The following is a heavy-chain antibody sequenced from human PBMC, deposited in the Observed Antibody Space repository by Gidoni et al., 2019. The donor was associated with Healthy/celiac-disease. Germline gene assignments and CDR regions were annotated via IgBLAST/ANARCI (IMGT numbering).Heavy chain of an antibody. CDR3: AKDVFVIEEPLIDYYYYGMDV. Sequence: QVQLVESGGGVVQPGRSLRLSCAAAGFTFSSYGMHWVRQAPGKGLEWVAVISYDGSNKYYADSVKGRFTISRDNSKNTLYLQMNSLRAEDTAVYYCAKDVFVIEEPLIDYYYYGMDVWGQGTTVTVSS. CDR1: GFTFSSYG. D-gene: IGHD3-10*01. J-gene: IGHJ6*02. CDR2: ISYDGSNK. V-gene: IGHV3-30*18.